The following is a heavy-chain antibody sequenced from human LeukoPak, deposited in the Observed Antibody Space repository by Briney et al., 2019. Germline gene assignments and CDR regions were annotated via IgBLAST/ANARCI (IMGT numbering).Heavy chain of an antibody. CDR2: ISGSGGST. D-gene: IGHD3-22*01. Sequence: QPGGSLRLSCAASGFTFSSYAMSWVRQAPGKGLEWVSAISGSGGSTYYADSVKGRFAISRDNSKNTLYLQMNSLRAEDTAVYYCAKDLYDSSGYFDYWGQGTLVTVSS. J-gene: IGHJ4*02. CDR1: GFTFSSYA. V-gene: IGHV3-23*01. CDR3: AKDLYDSSGYFDY.